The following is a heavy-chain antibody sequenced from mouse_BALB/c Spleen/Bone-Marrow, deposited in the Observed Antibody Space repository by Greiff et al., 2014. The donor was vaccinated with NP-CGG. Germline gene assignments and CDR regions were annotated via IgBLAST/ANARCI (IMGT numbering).Heavy chain of an antibody. CDR1: GLNIKDYY. CDR3: SDGNFYALDY. D-gene: IGHD2-1*01. V-gene: IGHV14-4*02. J-gene: IGHJ4*01. CDR2: IDPENGDT. Sequence: LVESGAELVRSGASVKLSCTASGLNIKDYYIHWVKQRPEQGLEWIGWIDPENGDTEYAPKFQGKATMTADTSSNTAYLQLSSLTSVDTAVYYCSDGNFYALDYWGQGTSVTVSS.